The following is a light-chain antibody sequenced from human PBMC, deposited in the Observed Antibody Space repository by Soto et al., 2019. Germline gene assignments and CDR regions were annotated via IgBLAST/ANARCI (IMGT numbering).Light chain of an antibody. CDR2: DVS. J-gene: IGLJ1*01. V-gene: IGLV2-14*03. CDR3: SSYTSSAMFV. CDR1: SNDVGRYNY. Sequence: QAVLTQPASVSGSPGQSITISCTGTSNDVGRYNYVAWYQQHPGKAPKLIIYDVSHRPSGISNRFSGSKSGNTASLTISGLQAEDEADFHCSSYTSSAMFVFGTGTKVTVL.